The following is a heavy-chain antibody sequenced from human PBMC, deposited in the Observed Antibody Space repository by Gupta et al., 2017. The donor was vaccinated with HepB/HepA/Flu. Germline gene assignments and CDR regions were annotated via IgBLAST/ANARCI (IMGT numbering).Heavy chain of an antibody. V-gene: IGHV1-69*01. J-gene: IGHJ5*02. Sequence: QEQLVQSGAEVKKPGSSVKVSCKTSGGNFQNYAISWVRQAPGQGLEWMGGIIPIFGSPNYAQKFQGRVTITADELTSTVYMDLTSLRSEDTAVYYCARLFYYDSSSPNNFEGDWFDPWGQGTLVTVTS. CDR1: GGNFQNYA. CDR3: ARLFYYDSSSPNNFEGDWFDP. CDR2: IIPIFGSP. D-gene: IGHD3-22*01.